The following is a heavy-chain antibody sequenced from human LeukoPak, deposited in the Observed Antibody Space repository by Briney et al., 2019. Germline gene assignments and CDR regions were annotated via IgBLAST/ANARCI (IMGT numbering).Heavy chain of an antibody. J-gene: IGHJ6*03. CDR3: ARGHRRSFCSGGSCYNRYYYYMDV. CDR2: ISVYNGNT. CDR1: GYTLTNYG. Sequence: ASVKVSCKASGYTLTNYGLSWVRQAPGQGLEWMAWISVYNGNTDYAQKVQGRVTMTTDTSTSTAYMELRSLRSDDTAVYYCARGHRRSFCSGGSCYNRYYYYMDVWGKGTTVTVSS. D-gene: IGHD2-15*01. V-gene: IGHV1-18*01.